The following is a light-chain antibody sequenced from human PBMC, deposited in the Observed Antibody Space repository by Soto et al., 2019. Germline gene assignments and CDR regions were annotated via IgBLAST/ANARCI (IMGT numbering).Light chain of an antibody. Sequence: QSALTQSPSVSGAPGQSVSISCTGTSSNIGAGFDVHWYQQVPATAPKLLIYGNNNRPSGVPDRFSGSKSGTSASLAITGLEAEDEADYYCQSYDTTLSGSSVFGTGTKLTVL. V-gene: IGLV1-40*01. CDR2: GNN. CDR3: QSYDTTLSGSSV. J-gene: IGLJ1*01. CDR1: SSNIGAGFD.